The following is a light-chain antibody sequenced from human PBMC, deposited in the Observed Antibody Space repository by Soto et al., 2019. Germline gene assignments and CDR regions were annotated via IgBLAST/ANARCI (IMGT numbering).Light chain of an antibody. CDR3: QVWDSSSDHAV. V-gene: IGLV3-21*04. J-gene: IGLJ2*01. Sequence: SYELTQPPSVSVAPGETARISCGGDNIGSKRVHWYQKKPGQAPVVVIDYDDDRPSGIPDRISGSNSGNTATLTISRVEAGDEADYYCQVWDSSSDHAVFGGGTKLTVL. CDR2: YDD. CDR1: NIGSKR.